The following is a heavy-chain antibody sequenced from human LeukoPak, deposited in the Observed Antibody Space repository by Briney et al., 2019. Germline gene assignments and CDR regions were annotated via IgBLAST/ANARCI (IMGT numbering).Heavy chain of an antibody. CDR1: GFTLSSHA. J-gene: IGHJ4*02. CDR2: ISGSGGSK. Sequence: GGSLRLPYAACGFTLSSHAMIWVRQAPAKGLEWVSAISGSGGSKYYADSVKGRFTISKDNSKNTLYLQMNSLRAEDTAVYYCARDHGDYWGQGTLVTVSS. V-gene: IGHV3-23*01. CDR3: ARDHGDY.